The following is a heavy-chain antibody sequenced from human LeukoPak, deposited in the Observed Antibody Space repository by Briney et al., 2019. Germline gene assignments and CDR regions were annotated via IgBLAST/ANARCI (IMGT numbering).Heavy chain of an antibody. CDR1: GGSFSGYY. J-gene: IGHJ4*02. V-gene: IGHV4-34*01. CDR2: INHSGST. CDR3: ARGYGSGSYWVY. D-gene: IGHD3-10*01. Sequence: SETLSLTRAVHGGSFSGYYWSWIRQPPGKGLEWIGEINHSGSTNYNPSLKSRVTISKDTSKNQFSLRLSSVTVADTAVYYCARGYGSGSYWVYWGQGTLVTVSS.